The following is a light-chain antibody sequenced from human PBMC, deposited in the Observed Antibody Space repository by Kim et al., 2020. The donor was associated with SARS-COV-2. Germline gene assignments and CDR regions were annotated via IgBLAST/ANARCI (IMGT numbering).Light chain of an antibody. CDR1: SSDVGSYNL. Sequence: QSITISCTGTSSDVGSYNLVSWYQQHPGKAPKLMIYEGSELPSGVSNRFSGSKSGNTASLTISGLQAEDEADYYCCSYAGSSTFYVFGTGTKVTVL. V-gene: IGLV2-23*03. CDR3: CSYAGSSTFYV. J-gene: IGLJ1*01. CDR2: EGS.